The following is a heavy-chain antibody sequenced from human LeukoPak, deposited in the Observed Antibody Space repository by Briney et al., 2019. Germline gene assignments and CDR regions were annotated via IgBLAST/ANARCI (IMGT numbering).Heavy chain of an antibody. V-gene: IGHV3-21*04. D-gene: IGHD3-9*01. Sequence: GGSLRLSCAASGFTFSSHSMNWVRQAPGKGLEWVSSISSSSSYIYYADSVKGRFTISRDNSKNTLYLQMNHLRAEDTAVYYCAKDPTSVGGRHDWLLDSWGQGTLVTVSS. CDR3: AKDPTSVGGRHDWLLDS. CDR2: ISSSSSYI. J-gene: IGHJ5*02. CDR1: GFTFSSHS.